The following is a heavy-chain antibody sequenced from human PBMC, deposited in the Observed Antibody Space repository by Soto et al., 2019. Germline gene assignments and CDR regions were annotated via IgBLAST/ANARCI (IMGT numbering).Heavy chain of an antibody. Sequence: QLQLQESGPGLVKPSETLSLTCTFAGGSISSSRYYWGWIRQPPGKGLEWIGSIYYSGSTYYNPSLKSRVTISVDTSKNQSSLKLSSVTAADTAVYYCARHLRVPALRWFDPWGQGTLVTVSS. CDR1: GGSISSSRYY. CDR2: IYYSGST. D-gene: IGHD2-2*01. J-gene: IGHJ5*02. CDR3: ARHLRVPALRWFDP. V-gene: IGHV4-39*01.